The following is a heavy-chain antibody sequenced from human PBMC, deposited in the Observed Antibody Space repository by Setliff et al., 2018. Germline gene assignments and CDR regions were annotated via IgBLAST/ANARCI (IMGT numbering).Heavy chain of an antibody. CDR1: GGSIYSHF. V-gene: IGHV4-4*07. CDR3: ARDRGYTKTPEDFDY. J-gene: IGHJ4*02. Sequence: SETLSLTCTVSGGSIYSHFWSWIRQPAGKGLEWLGRISASDSINYNPSLKSRVTMSLDASKRLFSLRLTSLTAADTAVYYCARDRGYTKTPEDFDYWGQGIVVTVAS. D-gene: IGHD5-12*01. CDR2: ISASDSI.